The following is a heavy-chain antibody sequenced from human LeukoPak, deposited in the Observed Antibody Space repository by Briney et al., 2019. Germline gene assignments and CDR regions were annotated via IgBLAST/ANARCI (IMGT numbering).Heavy chain of an antibody. Sequence: ASVKVSCKASGYTFTGYYMHWVRQAPRQGLEWMGRINPNSGGTNYAQKFQGRVTMTRDTSISTAYMELSRLRSDDTAVYYCAREMYYYDSSGYYPSDYWGQGTLVTVSS. V-gene: IGHV1-2*06. J-gene: IGHJ4*02. CDR2: INPNSGGT. CDR3: AREMYYYDSSGYYPSDY. CDR1: GYTFTGYY. D-gene: IGHD3-22*01.